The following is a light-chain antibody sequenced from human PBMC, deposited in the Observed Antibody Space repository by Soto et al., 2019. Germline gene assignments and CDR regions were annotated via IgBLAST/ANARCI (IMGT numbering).Light chain of an antibody. CDR3: KQYNNWPPWT. V-gene: IGKV3-15*01. J-gene: IGKJ1*01. CDR1: QSVSSN. Sequence: EIVMTQSPATLSLSPGERATLSCRASQSVSSNLAWYQQKPGQAPRLLIYGASTRATGIPARFSGSGSGTEFTLTISSLQSEDFAVYYCKQYNNWPPWTFGQGSKVEIX. CDR2: GAS.